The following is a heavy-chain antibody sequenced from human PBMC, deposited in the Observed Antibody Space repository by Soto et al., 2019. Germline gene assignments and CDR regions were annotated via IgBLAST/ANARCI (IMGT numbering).Heavy chain of an antibody. CDR2: INPSGGST. V-gene: IGHV1-46*01. D-gene: IGHD5-18*01. CDR1: GYTFTSYY. CDR3: ARDYGPGGYSYGYHYYGMDV. Sequence: KKLPASVRVSCNASGYTFTSYYRHWVRQARGQGLEWMGIINPSGGSTIYAQXSQXRVTMTRDTSTSTVYMEPSCLRSEDTAVYYCARDYGPGGYSYGYHYYGMDVWGQGTTVTSP. J-gene: IGHJ6*02.